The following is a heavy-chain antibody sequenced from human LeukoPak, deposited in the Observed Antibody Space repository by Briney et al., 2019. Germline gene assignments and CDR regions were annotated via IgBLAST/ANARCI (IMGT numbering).Heavy chain of an antibody. V-gene: IGHV3-21*01. J-gene: IGHJ4*02. CDR1: GFTFSSYS. Sequence: GGSLRLSCAASGFTFSSYSMNWVRQAPGKGLEWVSSISSSSYIYYADSVKGRFTISRDNAKNSLYLQMNSLRAEDTAVYYCARGYIAVAGRPTDYWGQGTLVTVSS. D-gene: IGHD6-19*01. CDR3: ARGYIAVAGRPTDY. CDR2: ISSSSYI.